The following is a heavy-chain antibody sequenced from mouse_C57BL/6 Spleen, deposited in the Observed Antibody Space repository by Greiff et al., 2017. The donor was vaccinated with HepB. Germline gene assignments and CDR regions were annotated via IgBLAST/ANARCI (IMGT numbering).Heavy chain of an antibody. Sequence: EVQLQESGGGLVKPGGSLKLSCAASGFTFSSYAMSWVRQTPEKRLEWVATISDGGSYTYYPDNVKGRFTISRDNAKNNLYLQMSHLKSEDTAMYYCAREGGLREYFDVWGTGTTVTVSS. V-gene: IGHV5-4*01. J-gene: IGHJ1*03. D-gene: IGHD2-4*01. CDR3: AREGGLREYFDV. CDR1: GFTFSSYA. CDR2: ISDGGSYT.